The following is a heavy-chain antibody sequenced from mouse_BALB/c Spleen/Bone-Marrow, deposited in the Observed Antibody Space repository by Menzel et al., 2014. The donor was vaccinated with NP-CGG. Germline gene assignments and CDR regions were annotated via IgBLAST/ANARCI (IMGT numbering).Heavy chain of an antibody. V-gene: IGHV1-52*01. CDR2: IDPYDSET. J-gene: IGHJ4*01. CDR1: GYTFTSYW. D-gene: IGHD2-10*02. Sequence: QVQLKESGAELVRPGTSVKLSCKASGYTFTSYWMNWVKQRPEQGLEWIGRIDPYDSETHYNQKFKDKAILTVDKSSSTAYMQLSSLTSEDSAVYDCARRALDAMDYWGQGTSVTVSS. CDR3: ARRALDAMDY.